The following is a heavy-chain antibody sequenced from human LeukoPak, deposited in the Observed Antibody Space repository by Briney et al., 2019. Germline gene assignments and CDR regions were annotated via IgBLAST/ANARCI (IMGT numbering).Heavy chain of an antibody. CDR2: IYRSGRA. Sequence: SETLSLTCTVSGDSMISGDYYWTWIRQPPGKGLEYVGYIYRSGRAYYNFSLKSRATISVDTSKNQFSLKLSSVTAADTAVYYCASEDSSGYRNWFDPWGQGTLVTVSS. CDR3: ASEDSSGYRNWFDP. D-gene: IGHD3-22*01. J-gene: IGHJ5*02. V-gene: IGHV4-30-4*01. CDR1: GDSMISGDYY.